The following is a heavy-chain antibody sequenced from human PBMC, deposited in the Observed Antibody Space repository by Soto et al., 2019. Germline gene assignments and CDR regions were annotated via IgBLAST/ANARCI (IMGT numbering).Heavy chain of an antibody. Sequence: SETLSLTCAVYGGSFSGYYWSWIRQPPGKGLEWIGEINHSGSTNYNPSLKSRVTISVDTSKNQFSLKLSSVTAADTAVYYCARDRSRSPYYYYGMDVWGQGTTVTVSS. V-gene: IGHV4-34*01. CDR1: GGSFSGYY. J-gene: IGHJ6*02. CDR2: INHSGST. D-gene: IGHD6-6*01. CDR3: ARDRSRSPYYYYGMDV.